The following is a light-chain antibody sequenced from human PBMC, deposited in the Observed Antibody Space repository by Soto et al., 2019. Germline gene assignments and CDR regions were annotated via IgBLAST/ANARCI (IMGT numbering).Light chain of an antibody. CDR1: QSVRTY. Sequence: EIVLTQSPGTLSLSPGERATLSCRASQSVRTYLAWYQVKPGQAPRLLIYDASSRASGVPARFSGSGSGTDFTLTISSLEPEDFALYYCQQRNSWPPITVGQGTRLEI. CDR3: QQRNSWPPIT. V-gene: IGKV3-11*01. J-gene: IGKJ5*01. CDR2: DAS.